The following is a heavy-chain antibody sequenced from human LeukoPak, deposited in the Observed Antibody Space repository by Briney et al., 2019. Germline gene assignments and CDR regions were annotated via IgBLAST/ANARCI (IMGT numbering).Heavy chain of an antibody. V-gene: IGHV3-30*04. Sequence: GGSLRLSCAASGFTFSSYAMHWVRQAPGKGLERVAVISYDGSNKYYADSVKGRFTISRDNSKNTLYLQVNSLRAEDTAVYYCARGPSSWYYYFDYWGQGTLVTVSS. CDR2: ISYDGSNK. CDR1: GFTFSSYA. D-gene: IGHD6-13*01. CDR3: ARGPSSWYYYFDY. J-gene: IGHJ4*02.